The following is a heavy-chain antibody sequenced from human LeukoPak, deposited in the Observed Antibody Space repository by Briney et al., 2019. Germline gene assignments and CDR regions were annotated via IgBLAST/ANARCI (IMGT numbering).Heavy chain of an antibody. J-gene: IGHJ4*02. D-gene: IGHD2-8*02. Sequence: GGSLRLSCTASGFDLSPYSMNWVRQAPGKGLEWVSFISSSSSYIYYADSVKGRFTMSRENAHNSVYLQMNSLRVEDTAIYYCATYRQVLLPFESWGQGTLVTVSS. CDR1: GFDLSPYS. CDR3: ATYRQVLLPFES. CDR2: ISSSSSYI. V-gene: IGHV3-21*01.